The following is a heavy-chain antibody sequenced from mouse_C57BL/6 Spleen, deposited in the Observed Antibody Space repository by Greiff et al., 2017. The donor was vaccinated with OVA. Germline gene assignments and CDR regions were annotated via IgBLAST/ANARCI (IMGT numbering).Heavy chain of an antibody. Sequence: EVQGVESGGGLVKPGGSLKLPCAASGFTFSSYTMSWVRQPPEKRLEWVAPISGGGGNTYYPASVKGRFTISSDNAKNPLYLQMSILRSEDTALYYCARHITTVVAPYAMDYWGQGTSVTVSS. CDR3: ARHITTVVAPYAMDY. CDR1: GFTFSSYT. J-gene: IGHJ4*01. CDR2: ISGGGGNT. V-gene: IGHV5-9*01. D-gene: IGHD1-1*01.